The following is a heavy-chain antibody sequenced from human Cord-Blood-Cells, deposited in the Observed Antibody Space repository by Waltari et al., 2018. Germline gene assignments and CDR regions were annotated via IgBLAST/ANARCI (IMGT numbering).Heavy chain of an antibody. CDR1: GFSPRNASMG. CDR3: ARIYDFWSGYYHYGMDV. CDR2: IFSNDEK. D-gene: IGHD3-3*01. Sequence: VTLKESGPVLVNPTETPTLTCTVSGFSPRNASMGVSWIRQPPGKALEWLAHIFSNDEKSYSTSLKSRLTISKDTSKSQVVLTMTNMDPVDTATYYCARIYDFWSGYYHYGMDVWGQGTTVTVSS. V-gene: IGHV2-26*01. J-gene: IGHJ6*02.